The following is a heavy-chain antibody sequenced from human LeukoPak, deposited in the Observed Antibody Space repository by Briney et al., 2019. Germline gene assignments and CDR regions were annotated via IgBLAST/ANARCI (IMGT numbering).Heavy chain of an antibody. Sequence: QPGGSLRLSCAASGFTFSSYAMSWVRQAPGKGLEWVSGISGSGGNTYYADSVKGRFSISRDNSKNTLYLQMNSLRAEDTSVYYCARDRNTGSSYENLFEYWGQGSLVTVSS. D-gene: IGHD1-26*01. CDR3: ARDRNTGSSYENLFEY. V-gene: IGHV3-23*01. CDR2: ISGSGGNT. CDR1: GFTFSSYA. J-gene: IGHJ4*02.